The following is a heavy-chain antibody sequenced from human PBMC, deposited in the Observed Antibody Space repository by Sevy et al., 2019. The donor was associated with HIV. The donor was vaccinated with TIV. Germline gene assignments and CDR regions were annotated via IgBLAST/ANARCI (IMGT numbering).Heavy chain of an antibody. J-gene: IGHJ4*02. D-gene: IGHD3-22*01. Sequence: GGSLRLSCAASGFIFSDYYMNWIRQAPGKGLEYVSYISSSGSTVDYADTMKGRFAIAKDNDKNSRFQQMNSLRAEDTAIYYCAKEDHIYYEDNRGRCNHPVDWGQGTLVTVSS. CDR1: GFIFSDYY. CDR3: AKEDHIYYEDNRGRCNHPVD. CDR2: ISSSGSTV. V-gene: IGHV3-11*01.